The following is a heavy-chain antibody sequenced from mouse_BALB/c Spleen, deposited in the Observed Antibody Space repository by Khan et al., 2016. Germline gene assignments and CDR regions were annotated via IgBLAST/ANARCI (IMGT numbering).Heavy chain of an antibody. CDR2: INPGSGGT. D-gene: IGHD2-3*01. J-gene: IGHJ4*01. Sequence: QVQLKQSGAELVRPGTSVKVSCKASGYAFTNYLIEWVKQRPGQGLEWIGVINPGSGGTNYNEKLTGKATLTADKSSSTAYMQLSSLTSDDSAVYFCARYDGNYYAMDYWGQGTSVTVSS. V-gene: IGHV1-54*01. CDR3: ARYDGNYYAMDY. CDR1: GYAFTNYL.